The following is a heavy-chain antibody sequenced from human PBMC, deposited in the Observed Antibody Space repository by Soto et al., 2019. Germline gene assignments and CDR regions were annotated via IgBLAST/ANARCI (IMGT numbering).Heavy chain of an antibody. Sequence: QVQLVQSGAEVKKPGSSVKVSCKASGDTFSSSPISWVRLAPGQGLEWMGNIVPTFGAANYAQKFQGRVTIIADETTTTAYLEMGSLRSEDTAVYYCTRGGGTGGGGYNMDVWGQGTTVTVSS. CDR1: GDTFSSSP. CDR3: TRGGGTGGGGYNMDV. CDR2: IVPTFGAA. V-gene: IGHV1-69*18. D-gene: IGHD1-26*01. J-gene: IGHJ6*02.